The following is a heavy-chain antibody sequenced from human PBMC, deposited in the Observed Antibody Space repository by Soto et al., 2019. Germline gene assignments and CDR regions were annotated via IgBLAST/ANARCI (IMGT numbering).Heavy chain of an antibody. J-gene: IGHJ3*02. CDR2: IKYSGST. Sequence: QLHLQESGPGLVKPSESVSLTCTVSGGSISSDDYFWGWIRQTPGTGLEWIGSIKYSGSTYYNPSLKSRVTISVDTSKIQFSLKLSSVTAADTAVYYCARHSDDVYGVRQCGFHIWGQGTLVTVSS. CDR3: ARHSDDVYGVRQCGFHI. D-gene: IGHD4-17*01. CDR1: GGSISSDDYF. V-gene: IGHV4-39*01.